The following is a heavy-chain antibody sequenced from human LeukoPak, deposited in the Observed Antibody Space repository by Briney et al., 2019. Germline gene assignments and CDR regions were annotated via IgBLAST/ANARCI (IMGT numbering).Heavy chain of an antibody. CDR2: ISDDGSNK. CDR3: ARYDIVATPFDY. Sequence: GRSLRLSCAASGFTFSSYAMHWVRQAPGKGLAWVAVISDDGSNKYCAAPVKGRFTISRDNSKNTLYLQMNSLRAEDTAVYYCARYDIVATPFDYWGQGTLVTVSS. CDR1: GFTFSSYA. D-gene: IGHD5-12*01. V-gene: IGHV3-30*01. J-gene: IGHJ4*02.